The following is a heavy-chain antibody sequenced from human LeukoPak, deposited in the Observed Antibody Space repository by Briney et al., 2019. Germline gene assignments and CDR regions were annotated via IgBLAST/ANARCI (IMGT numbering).Heavy chain of an antibody. Sequence: ASVKVSCKASGYTFTSYYMHWVRQAPGQGLEWMGIINSSGGSTSYAQKFQGRVTMTRDTSTSTVYMELSSLRSEDTAVYYCARGRASMVRGVNFDYWGQGTLVTVSP. D-gene: IGHD3-10*01. CDR3: ARGRASMVRGVNFDY. J-gene: IGHJ4*02. V-gene: IGHV1-46*01. CDR2: INSSGGST. CDR1: GYTFTSYY.